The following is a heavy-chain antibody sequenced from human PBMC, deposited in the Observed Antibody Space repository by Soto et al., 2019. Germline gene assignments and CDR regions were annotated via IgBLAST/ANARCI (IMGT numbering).Heavy chain of an antibody. CDR1: GFTFSTYS. J-gene: IGHJ5*02. D-gene: IGHD1-7*01. V-gene: IGHV3-48*01. Sequence: PGGSLRLSCAASGFTFSTYSMNWVRQAPGKGLEWVSYISSSSSTIYYADSVRGRFTISRDNAKNSLYLQMNSLRAEDTAVYYCARVLTGTTQDWFDPWGQGTLVTVSS. CDR2: ISSSSSTI. CDR3: ARVLTGTTQDWFDP.